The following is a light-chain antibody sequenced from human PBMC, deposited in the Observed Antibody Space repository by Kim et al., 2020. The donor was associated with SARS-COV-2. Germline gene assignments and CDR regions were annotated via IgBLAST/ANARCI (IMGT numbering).Light chain of an antibody. CDR1: GLAKKY. J-gene: IGLJ3*02. V-gene: IGLV3-27*01. CDR3: YSAADNAWV. CDR2: KDS. Sequence: SVAPGQDGRVTRPGGGLAKKYARWFQPKPGQAPVLVIYKDSERPSGIPARFSGSSSGTTVTLTISGAQVEDEADYYCYSAADNAWVFGGGTQLTVL.